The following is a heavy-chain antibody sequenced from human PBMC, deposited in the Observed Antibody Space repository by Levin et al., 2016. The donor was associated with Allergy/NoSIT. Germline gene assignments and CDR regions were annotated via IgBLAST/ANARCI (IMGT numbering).Heavy chain of an antibody. CDR3: AMADYYDSSGYYY. J-gene: IGHJ4*02. V-gene: IGHV1-2*02. D-gene: IGHD3-22*01. CDR2: INPNSGGT. Sequence: WVRQAPGQGLEWMGWINPNSGGTNYAQKFQGRVTMTRDTSISTAYMELSRLRSDDTAVYYCAMADYYDSSGYYYWGQGTLVTVSS.